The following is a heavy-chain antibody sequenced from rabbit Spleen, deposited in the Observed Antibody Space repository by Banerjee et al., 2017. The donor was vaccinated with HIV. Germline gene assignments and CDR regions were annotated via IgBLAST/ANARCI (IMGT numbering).Heavy chain of an antibody. CDR1: GISFGISDY. Sequence: QEQLVESGGGLVQPEGSLTLTCKASGISFGISDYMCWVRQAPGKGLEWIACINTYTDKGVYATWAKGRFTISRTSSTTVTLQMTSLTAADTATYFCARGAWSTDCMNLWGQGTLVTVS. CDR2: INTYTDKG. CDR3: ARGAWSTDCMNL. J-gene: IGHJ4*01. D-gene: IGHD7-1*01. V-gene: IGHV1S45*01.